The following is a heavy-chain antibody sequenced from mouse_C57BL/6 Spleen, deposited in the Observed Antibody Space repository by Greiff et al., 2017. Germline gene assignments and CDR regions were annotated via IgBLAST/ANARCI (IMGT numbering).Heavy chain of an antibody. D-gene: IGHD4-1*02. J-gene: IGHJ2*01. Sequence: QVQLQQPGTELVKPGASVKLSCKASGYTFTSYWMHWVKQRPGQGLEWIGNINPSNGGTNYNEKFKSKATLTVDKSSSTAYMQLSSLTSEDSAVYSCARFQLGRGNFDYWGKGTTLTVSS. CDR2: INPSNGGT. CDR3: ARFQLGRGNFDY. V-gene: IGHV1-53*01. CDR1: GYTFTSYW.